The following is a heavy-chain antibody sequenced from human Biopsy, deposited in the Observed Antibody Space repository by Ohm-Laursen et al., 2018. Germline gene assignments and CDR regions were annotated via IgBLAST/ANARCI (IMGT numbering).Heavy chain of an antibody. J-gene: IGHJ4*02. CDR1: EGTFSNYG. CDR2: IIPIFGTA. V-gene: IGHV1-69*01. D-gene: IGHD1-26*01. CDR3: ARDALGGGSYRFFY. Sequence: GSSVKVSCKVPEGTFSNYGVNWVRQAPGQGLEWMGGIIPIFGTANYAQKFQGRVTITADESTSTAYMELSSLRSDDTAVYYCARDALGGGSYRFFYWGQGSLVTVSS.